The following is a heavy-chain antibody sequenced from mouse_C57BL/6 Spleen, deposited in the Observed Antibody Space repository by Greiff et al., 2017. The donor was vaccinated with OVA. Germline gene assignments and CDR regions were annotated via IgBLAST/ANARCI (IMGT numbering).Heavy chain of an antibody. CDR1: GYAFSSSW. D-gene: IGHD1-1*01. CDR3: ARASSGYFDV. CDR2: IYPGDGDT. V-gene: IGHV1-82*01. J-gene: IGHJ1*03. Sequence: VKLQQSGPELVKPGASVKISCKASGYAFSSSWMNWVKQRPGKGLEWIGRIYPGDGDTNYNGKFKGKATLTADKSSSTAYMQLSSLTSEGAAVYFCARASSGYFDVWGTGTTVTVSS.